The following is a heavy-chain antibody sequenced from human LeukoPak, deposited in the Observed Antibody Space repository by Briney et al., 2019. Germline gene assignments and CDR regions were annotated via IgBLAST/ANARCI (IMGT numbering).Heavy chain of an antibody. CDR3: ARDRNTDFWSGYYTNYFDY. CDR2: IKQDGSEK. CDR1: GFTLDTYW. Sequence: SGGSLRLSCAASGFTLDTYWMTWVRQAPGKGLEWVANIKQDGSEKYYADSVKGRFTVSRDNAKNSLYLQMNSLRAEDTAVYYCARDRNTDFWSGYYTNYFDYWGQGTLVTVSS. D-gene: IGHD3-3*01. V-gene: IGHV3-7*01. J-gene: IGHJ4*02.